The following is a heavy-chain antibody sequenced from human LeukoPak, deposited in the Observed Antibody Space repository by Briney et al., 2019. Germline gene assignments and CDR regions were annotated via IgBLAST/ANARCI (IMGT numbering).Heavy chain of an antibody. CDR2: IYYSGST. D-gene: IGHD2-15*01. Sequence: PSETLSLTCTVSGGSISSSSYYWGWIRQPPGKGLEWIVSIYYSGSTYYNPSLKSRVTISVDTSKNQFSLKLSSVTAADSAVYYCARGMVDCSGGSCYSPLDYRGQGTLVTVSS. CDR3: ARGMVDCSGGSCYSPLDY. J-gene: IGHJ4*02. CDR1: GGSISSSSYY. V-gene: IGHV4-39*07.